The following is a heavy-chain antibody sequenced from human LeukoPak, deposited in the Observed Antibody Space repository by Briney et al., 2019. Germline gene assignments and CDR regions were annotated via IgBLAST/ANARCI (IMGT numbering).Heavy chain of an antibody. CDR2: ISSSSSYI. D-gene: IGHD3-10*01. CDR3: ARGDTYGSGSYWY. CDR1: GFTFRSYS. J-gene: IGHJ4*02. Sequence: GGSLRLSCAASGFTFRSYSMNWVRQAPGKGLEWVSSISSSSSYIYYADSVKGRFPISRDNAKNSLYLQMNSLRAEDTAVYYCARGDTYGSGSYWYWGQGTLVTVSS. V-gene: IGHV3-21*01.